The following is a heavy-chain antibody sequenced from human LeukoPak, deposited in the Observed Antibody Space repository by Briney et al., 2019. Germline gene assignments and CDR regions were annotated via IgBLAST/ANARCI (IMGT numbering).Heavy chain of an antibody. CDR2: ISSTSSYI. J-gene: IGHJ4*02. CDR1: GFSFSSYS. Sequence: GSLRLSCAASGFSFSSYSMNWVRQAPGKGLEWVSSISSTSSYIYYADSVKGRFTTSRDNTKNSLYLQMNSLRAEDTAVYYCARASSGWAVDLYYFDYWGQGTLVTVSS. V-gene: IGHV3-21*01. D-gene: IGHD6-19*01. CDR3: ARASSGWAVDLYYFDY.